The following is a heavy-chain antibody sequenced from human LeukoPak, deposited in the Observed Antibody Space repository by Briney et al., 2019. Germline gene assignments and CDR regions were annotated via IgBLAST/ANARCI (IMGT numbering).Heavy chain of an antibody. V-gene: IGHV2-5*02. Sequence: ESGPTLVKPTRTLTLTCTFSGFSLSTSGVGVGWIRQPPGKALEWLALIYWDDDKRYSPSLKSRLTITKDTSKNQVVLTMTNMDPVDTATYYCAHAGITMVRGVISNWFDPWGQGTLVTVSS. CDR3: AHAGITMVRGVISNWFDP. CDR2: IYWDDDK. D-gene: IGHD3-10*01. CDR1: GFSLSTSGVG. J-gene: IGHJ5*02.